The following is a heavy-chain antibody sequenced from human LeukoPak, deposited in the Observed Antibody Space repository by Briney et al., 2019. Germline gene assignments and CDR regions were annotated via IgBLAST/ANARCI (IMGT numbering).Heavy chain of an antibody. Sequence: PSETLSLTCVVSGASISRHYWSWIRQPPGKGLEWIGYISASGRTNYNPALKSRVTISGDTSNNQFSLRLTSVTAADTAAYYCARHRENSYESSHMGFDPWGPGTLVTVSS. CDR2: ISASGRT. D-gene: IGHD3-22*01. CDR1: GASISRHY. CDR3: ARHRENSYESSHMGFDP. J-gene: IGHJ5*02. V-gene: IGHV4-4*09.